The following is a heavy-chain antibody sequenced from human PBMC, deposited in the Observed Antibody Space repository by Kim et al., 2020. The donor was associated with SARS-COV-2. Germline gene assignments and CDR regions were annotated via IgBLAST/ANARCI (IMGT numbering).Heavy chain of an antibody. CDR3: AKNLYGQVLDDAFDI. D-gene: IGHD3-10*01. Sequence: DSVKGRFTISRDNSKNTLYLQMNSLRAEDTAVYYCAKNLYGQVLDDAFDIWGQGTMVTVSS. V-gene: IGHV3-23*01. J-gene: IGHJ3*02.